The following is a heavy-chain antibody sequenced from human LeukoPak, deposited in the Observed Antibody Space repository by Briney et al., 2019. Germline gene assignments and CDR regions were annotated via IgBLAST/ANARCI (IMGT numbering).Heavy chain of an antibody. CDR1: GFTFSSYE. V-gene: IGHV3-48*03. CDR3: ARSPRTTIFGVGRGAFDI. J-gene: IGHJ3*02. D-gene: IGHD3-3*01. Sequence: GGSLRLSCAASGFTFSSYEMNWVRQAPGKGLEWVSYISSSGSTIYYADSVKGRFTIPRDNARNSLYLQMNSLRAEDTAVYYCARSPRTTIFGVGRGAFDIWGQGTMVTVSS. CDR2: ISSSGSTI.